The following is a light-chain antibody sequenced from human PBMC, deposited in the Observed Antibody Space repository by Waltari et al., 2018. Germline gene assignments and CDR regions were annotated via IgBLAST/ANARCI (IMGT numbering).Light chain of an antibody. CDR3: QVWDSTSDHYV. V-gene: IGLV3-21*02. Sequence: SYVLTPPPSVSVAPGQTARITCGGNNIESKSVHWYQQKPGQAPVLVVYDDNDRPSGIPEQFAGSNAGNTATLTISRVEAGDEADYYCQVWDSTSDHYVFGTGTKVTVL. CDR2: DDN. CDR1: NIESKS. J-gene: IGLJ1*01.